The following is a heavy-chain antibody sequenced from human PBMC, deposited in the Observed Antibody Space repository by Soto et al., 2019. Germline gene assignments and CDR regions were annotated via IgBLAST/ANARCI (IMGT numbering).Heavy chain of an antibody. V-gene: IGHV3-21*06. CDR3: VRGMNPLF. CDR1: GFTLRTYT. CDR2: ISISSSDR. Sequence: GGSLRLSCAASGFTLRTYTMNWVRQAPGKGLEWVSSISISSSDRYYADSVRGRFTISRDNAKNALYLQMNSLRADDTAVYFCVRGMNPLFGGQGTLVTV. J-gene: IGHJ4*01.